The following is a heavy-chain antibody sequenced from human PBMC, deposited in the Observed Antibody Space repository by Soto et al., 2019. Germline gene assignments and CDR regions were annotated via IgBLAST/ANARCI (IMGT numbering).Heavy chain of an antibody. CDR2: IFHSGNT. CDR1: SGSIGTTNW. CDR3: ARRTWGMDV. Sequence: QVQLQESGPGLVKPSGTLSLTCAVSSGSIGTTNWWSWVRQPPGKGLEWIGEIFHSGNTYYNPSLASRVTISVNTPKNQFSLNLRSVTAADTAVYYCARRTWGMDVWGQGTRVTVSS. D-gene: IGHD2-8*01. V-gene: IGHV4-4*02. J-gene: IGHJ6*02.